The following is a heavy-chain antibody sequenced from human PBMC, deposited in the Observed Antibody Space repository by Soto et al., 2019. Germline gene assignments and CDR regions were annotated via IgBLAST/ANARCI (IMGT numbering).Heavy chain of an antibody. J-gene: IGHJ4*02. CDR3: AHRLSSGWPFDY. Sequence: QITLKESGPTLVKPTQTLTLTCTFSGFSLSTTGVAVGWIRQPPGKALEWLALIYWDDDKRYSPSLKRRLTITKDTSKNRVVLTVTNMTPVDTATYYCAHRLSSGWPFDYWGQGTLVTVSS. CDR2: IYWDDDK. D-gene: IGHD6-19*01. CDR1: GFSLSTTGVA. V-gene: IGHV2-5*02.